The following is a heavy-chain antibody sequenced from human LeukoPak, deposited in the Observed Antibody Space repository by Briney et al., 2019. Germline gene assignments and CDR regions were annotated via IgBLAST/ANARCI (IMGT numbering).Heavy chain of an antibody. V-gene: IGHV1-2*02. CDR3: ARDLMDTAMWEFDY. J-gene: IGHJ4*02. Sequence: ASVKVSCKASGYTFTGYYMHWVRQAPGQGLEWMGWINPNSGGTKYAQKFQGRVTLTRDTSISTAHMELSRLRSDDTAVYYCARDLMDTAMWEFDYWGQGTLVTVSS. CDR2: INPNSGGT. CDR1: GYTFTGYY. D-gene: IGHD5-18*01.